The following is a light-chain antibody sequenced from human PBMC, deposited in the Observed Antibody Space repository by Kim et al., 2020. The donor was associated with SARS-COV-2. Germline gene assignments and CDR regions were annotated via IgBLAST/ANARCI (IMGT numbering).Light chain of an antibody. CDR2: DTS. J-gene: IGLJ3*02. CDR3: LLSYSGAWV. Sequence: QSVVTQEPSLTVSPGGTVTLTCGSSTGPVTSNHYPYWFYQRPGQAPRTLISDTSNKHSWTPARFSGSLLGDKAALTLSGAQPEDEAEYYCLLSYSGAWVFGGGTQLTVL. CDR1: TGPVTSNHY. V-gene: IGLV7-46*01.